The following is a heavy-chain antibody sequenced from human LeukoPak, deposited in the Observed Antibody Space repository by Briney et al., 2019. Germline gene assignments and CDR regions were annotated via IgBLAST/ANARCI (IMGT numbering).Heavy chain of an antibody. Sequence: GGSLRLSCAASGFTVSSNYMSWVRQAPGKGLEWVSVIYSGGSTYYADPMKGRFTISRDNSKNTLYLQMNSLRAEDTAVYYCARAPLRGLYYFDYWGQGTLVTVSS. CDR1: GFTVSSNY. D-gene: IGHD3-10*01. V-gene: IGHV3-53*01. CDR3: ARAPLRGLYYFDY. CDR2: IYSGGST. J-gene: IGHJ4*02.